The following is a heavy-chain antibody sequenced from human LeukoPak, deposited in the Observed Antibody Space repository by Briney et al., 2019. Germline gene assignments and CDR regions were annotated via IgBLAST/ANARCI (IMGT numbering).Heavy chain of an antibody. CDR2: IIPIFGTA. D-gene: IGHD3-9*01. CDR1: GGTFSSYA. Sequence: SVKVSCKASGGTFSSYAISWVRQAPGQGLEWMGGIIPIFGTANYAQKFQGRVTITTDESTSTAYMELSSLRSEDTAVYYSARGPADILTGIDPFDYWGQGTLVTVSS. V-gene: IGHV1-69*05. J-gene: IGHJ4*02. CDR3: ARGPADILTGIDPFDY.